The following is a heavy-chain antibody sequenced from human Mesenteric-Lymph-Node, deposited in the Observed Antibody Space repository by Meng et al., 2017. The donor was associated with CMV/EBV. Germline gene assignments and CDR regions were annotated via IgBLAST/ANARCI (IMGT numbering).Heavy chain of an antibody. CDR1: GGSVSSGSYY. J-gene: IGHJ4*02. D-gene: IGHD3-10*01. CDR2: IYYSGST. Sequence: SETLSLTCTVSGGSVSSGSYYWSWIRQPPGKGLEWIGYIYYSGSTNYNPSLKSRVTISLDTSKNQFSLRLSSVTSADTAVYYCARGRGFGYWGQGTLVTVSS. CDR3: ARGRGFGY. V-gene: IGHV4-61*01.